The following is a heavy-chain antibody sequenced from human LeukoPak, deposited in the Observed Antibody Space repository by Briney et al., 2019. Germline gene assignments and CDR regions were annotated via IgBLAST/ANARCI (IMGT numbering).Heavy chain of an antibody. J-gene: IGHJ4*02. CDR1: GFAFTNYA. V-gene: IGHV3-23*01. D-gene: IGHD4-17*01. CDR3: ARDYADYVGFFFFDH. CDR2: ISDSGGST. Sequence: GGSLRLSCAASGFAFTNYAMNWVRLAPGKGLEWVSSISDSGGSTYCADSAKGRFTISRDNSKNTLYLQMDSLRAEDTAVYYCARDYADYVGFFFFDHWGQGTLVTVSS.